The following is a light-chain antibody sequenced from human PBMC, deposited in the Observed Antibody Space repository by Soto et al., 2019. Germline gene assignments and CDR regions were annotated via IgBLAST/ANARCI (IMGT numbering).Light chain of an antibody. V-gene: IGKV1-12*01. J-gene: IGKJ3*01. CDR2: GAS. Sequence: DMQMTQSPSSVSASLGDRVTLTCRASQDIHTWLAWYQQKPGQAPKLLIYGASHLQSGVPSRFSGSGSGTDFTLTISSLQSEDFATYYCQQANSLPFTFGPGTKVDVK. CDR3: QQANSLPFT. CDR1: QDIHTW.